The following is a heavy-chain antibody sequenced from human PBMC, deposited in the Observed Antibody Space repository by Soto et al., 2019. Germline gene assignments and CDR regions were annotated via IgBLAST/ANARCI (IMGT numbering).Heavy chain of an antibody. J-gene: IGHJ4*02. CDR2: IYFRGST. CDR1: VVSISSSSYY. V-gene: IGHV4-39*01. Sequence: SETLSLTCTVSVVSISSSSYYWGWIRQTPGKGLEWIGTIYFRGSTYYNPSLKSRVTISVDRSKNQFPLNLPSVTAADTALYYWARQGSYWGPGTLVTVSS. CDR3: ARQGSY.